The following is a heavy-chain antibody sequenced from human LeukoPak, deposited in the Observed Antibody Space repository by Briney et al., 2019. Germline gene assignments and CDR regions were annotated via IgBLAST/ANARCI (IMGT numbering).Heavy chain of an antibody. D-gene: IGHD1-1*01. J-gene: IGHJ6*02. V-gene: IGHV3-74*01. CDR2: INSDGSST. CDR1: GFTFSSYW. Sequence: GGSLRLSCAASGFTFSSYWMHWVRQAPGKGLVWVSRINSDGSSTSYADSVKGRFTISRDNAKNTLYLQMNSLRAEDTAVYYCARVPLDGRGATLYYYYGMDVWGQGTTVTVSS. CDR3: ARVPLDGRGATLYYYYGMDV.